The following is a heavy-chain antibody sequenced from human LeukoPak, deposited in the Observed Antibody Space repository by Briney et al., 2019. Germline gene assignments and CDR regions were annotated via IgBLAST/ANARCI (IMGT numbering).Heavy chain of an antibody. J-gene: IGHJ5*02. D-gene: IGHD4-17*01. CDR1: GGSISSSSYY. CDR2: IYYSGST. Sequence: SETLSLXCTVSGGSISSSSYYWDWIRQPPGKGLEWIGSIYYSGSTYYNPSLKSRVTISVDTSKNQFSLKLSSVTAADTAVYYCARPDHDYGDYVGWFDPWGQGTLVTVSS. V-gene: IGHV4-39*01. CDR3: ARPDHDYGDYVGWFDP.